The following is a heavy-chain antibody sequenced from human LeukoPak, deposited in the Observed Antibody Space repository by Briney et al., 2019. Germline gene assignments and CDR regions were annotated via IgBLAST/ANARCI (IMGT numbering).Heavy chain of an antibody. Sequence: SETLSLTCTVSVGFIRSGAYYCSWIRQLPGKGLEWIGFIYYSGSTHYNPSLKSRVTTSIDTSKNHFSLKLSSVTAAYTSVYYCARVRTIDMVKSNWFDPWGQGTLVTVSS. CDR3: ARVRTIDMVKSNWFDP. CDR1: VGFIRSGAYY. CDR2: IYYSGST. D-gene: IGHD5-18*01. J-gene: IGHJ5*02. V-gene: IGHV4-30-4*08.